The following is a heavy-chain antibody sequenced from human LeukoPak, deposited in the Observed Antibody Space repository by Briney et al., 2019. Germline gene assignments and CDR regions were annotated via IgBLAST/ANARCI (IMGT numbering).Heavy chain of an antibody. CDR1: GFTFSSNW. CDR2: INGDGSST. D-gene: IGHD1-26*01. J-gene: IGHJ6*03. V-gene: IGHV3-74*01. Sequence: GGSLRLSCAASGFTFSSNWMHWVRQAPGKGLVWVSRINGDGSSTTYADSVKGRFTISRDTAKNILYLQMNSLRAEDTAVYYCARDGGSYYNYYYYYMDVWGKGTTVSIS. CDR3: ARDGGSYYNYYYYYMDV.